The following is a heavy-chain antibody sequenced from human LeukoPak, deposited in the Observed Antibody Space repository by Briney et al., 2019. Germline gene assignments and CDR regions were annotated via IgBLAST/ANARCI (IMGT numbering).Heavy chain of an antibody. CDR3: ARDSTNWNDFDY. J-gene: IGHJ4*02. CDR1: GFTFSSYA. Sequence: GGSLRLSCAASGFTFSSYAMHWVRQAPGKGLEWVAVISYDKSSQYYADSVKGRFTISRDKSKNTLYLQMNSLRAEDTAVYYCARDSTNWNDFDYWGQGTLVTVSS. V-gene: IGHV3-30-3*01. D-gene: IGHD1-1*01. CDR2: ISYDKSSQ.